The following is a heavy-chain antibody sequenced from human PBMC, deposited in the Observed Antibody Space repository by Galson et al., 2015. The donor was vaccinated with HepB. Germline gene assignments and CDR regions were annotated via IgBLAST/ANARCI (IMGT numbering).Heavy chain of an antibody. CDR3: AKVPQRNMVQGVIDFDP. Sequence: SVKVSCKASGYTFTGYYIHWVRQAPGHGLEWMGRINPHSGGTNYAQKFQGRVTMTRDTSISTAYMELSRLRFDDTAVYYCAKVPQRNMVQGVIDFDPWGQGTLVTVSS. CDR2: INPHSGGT. D-gene: IGHD3-10*01. CDR1: GYTFTGYY. J-gene: IGHJ5*02. V-gene: IGHV1-2*06.